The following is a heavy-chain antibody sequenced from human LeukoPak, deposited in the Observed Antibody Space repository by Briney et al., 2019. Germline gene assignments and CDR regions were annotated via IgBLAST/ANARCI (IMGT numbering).Heavy chain of an antibody. V-gene: IGHV1-18*01. CDR1: GYTFTSYG. Sequence: ASVKVSCKASGYTFTSYGISWVRQAPGQGLEWMGWISAYNGNTNYAQKLQGRVTTTTDTSTSTVYMELSSLRSEDTAVYYCASDRNYYDSSGYFVGYYFDYWGQGTLVTVSS. CDR2: ISAYNGNT. D-gene: IGHD3-22*01. CDR3: ASDRNYYDSSGYFVGYYFDY. J-gene: IGHJ4*02.